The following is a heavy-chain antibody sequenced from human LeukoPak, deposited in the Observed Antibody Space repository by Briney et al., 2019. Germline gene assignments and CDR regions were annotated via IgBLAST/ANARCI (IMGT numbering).Heavy chain of an antibody. D-gene: IGHD6-19*01. CDR3: ARGPSSGWSSRTR. J-gene: IGHJ4*02. CDR2: ISSSGSYK. Sequence: GGSLRLSCAASGFIFSGYSMNWVRQAPGKGLEWVSSISSSGSYKYYADSVKGRFTISRDNAKNSLYLQMSSLRAEDTAVYYCARGPSSGWSSRTRRGQGTLVTVSS. V-gene: IGHV3-21*01. CDR1: GFIFSGYS.